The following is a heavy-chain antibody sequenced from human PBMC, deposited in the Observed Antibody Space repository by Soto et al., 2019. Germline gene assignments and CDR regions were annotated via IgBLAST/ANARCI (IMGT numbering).Heavy chain of an antibody. V-gene: IGHV3-23*01. CDR3: AKDLGDYDYIWGHPPRDAIDI. Sequence: GSLRLSCAASGFTFSSYAMSWVRQAPGKGLEWVSAISGSGGSTYYADSVKGRFTISRDNSKNTLYLQMNSLRAEDTAVYYCAKDLGDYDYIWGHPPRDAIDIRGPGTMLTLS. CDR2: ISGSGGST. CDR1: GFTFSSYA. J-gene: IGHJ3*02. D-gene: IGHD3-16*01.